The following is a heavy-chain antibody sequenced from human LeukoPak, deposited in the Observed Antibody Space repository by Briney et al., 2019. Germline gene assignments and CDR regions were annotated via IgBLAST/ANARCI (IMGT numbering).Heavy chain of an antibody. CDR3: ARENLGYGVNWFDP. CDR1: GFTFSSYS. CDR2: ISSSSSYI. J-gene: IGHJ5*02. V-gene: IGHV3-21*01. Sequence: PGGSLRLSCAASGFTFSSYSMNWVRQAPGKGLEWVSSISSSSSYIYYADSVKGRFTISRDNAKNSLYLQMNSLRAEDTAVYYCARENLGYGVNWFDPWGQGTLVTVSS. D-gene: IGHD2-15*01.